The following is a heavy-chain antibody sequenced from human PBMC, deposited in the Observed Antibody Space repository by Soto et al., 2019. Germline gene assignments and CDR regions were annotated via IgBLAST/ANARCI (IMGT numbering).Heavy chain of an antibody. CDR3: ARQRVTSKYFQH. D-gene: IGHD6-25*01. CDR2: INHGGST. Sequence: QVQLQQWGAGLLKPSESLSVISAVYGGSFSGYYWSWIRQPLGKGLGWSGEINHGGSTNYNPSLKSRVTISVDTSKNQSSLKLSSVTAADTAVYYCARQRVTSKYFQHWGQGTLVTVSS. J-gene: IGHJ1*01. CDR1: GGSFSGYY. V-gene: IGHV4-34*01.